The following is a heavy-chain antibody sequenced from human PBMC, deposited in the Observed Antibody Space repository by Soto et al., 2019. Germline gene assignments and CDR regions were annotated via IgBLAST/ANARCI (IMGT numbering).Heavy chain of an antibody. Sequence: ASETLSLTCTVSAGSITTSYCNFSRQPLVKALEWIGYISYRGSTNYNPSLKSRLTISIDTSKSQISLKLTSMTTADTAVYYCASSGIVGREVNTWFDPWGQGTLVTVSS. CDR3: ASSGIVGREVNTWFDP. CDR1: AGSITTSY. D-gene: IGHD3-22*01. CDR2: ISYRGST. V-gene: IGHV4-59*01. J-gene: IGHJ5*02.